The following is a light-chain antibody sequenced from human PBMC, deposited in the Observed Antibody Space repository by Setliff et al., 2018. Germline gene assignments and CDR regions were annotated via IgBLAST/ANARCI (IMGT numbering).Light chain of an antibody. CDR3: TAWDDSLNSYV. Sequence: QSVLTQPPSASETPGQRVTISCSGSSSNIGSKTVSWYQQLPGTAPKLLIYSNDQRPSGVTDRFSGSKSGTSASLAISGPQSEDEADYYCTAWDDSLNSYVFGTGTKGTVL. CDR1: SSNIGSKT. V-gene: IGLV1-44*01. CDR2: SND. J-gene: IGLJ1*01.